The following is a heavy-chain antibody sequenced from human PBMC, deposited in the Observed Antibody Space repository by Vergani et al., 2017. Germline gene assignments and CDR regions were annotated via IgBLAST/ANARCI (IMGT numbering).Heavy chain of an antibody. V-gene: IGHV3-11*01. CDR3: ARDTAYCSGGSCYSNYYYYYMDV. Sequence: QVQLVESGGGLVKPGGSLRLSCAASGFTFSDYYMSWIRQAPGKGLEWVSYISSIGSTIYYADSVKGRFTVSRDNAKNSLYLQMNSLRAEDTAVYYCARDTAYCSGGSCYSNYYYYYMDVWGKGTTVTVSS. CDR2: ISSIGSTI. D-gene: IGHD2-15*01. J-gene: IGHJ6*03. CDR1: GFTFSDYY.